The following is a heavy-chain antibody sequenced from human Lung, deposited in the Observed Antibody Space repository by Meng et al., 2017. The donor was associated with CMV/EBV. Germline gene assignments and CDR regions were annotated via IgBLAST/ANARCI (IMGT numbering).Heavy chain of an antibody. D-gene: IGHD5-24*01. CDR1: GGAIGSGGYY. J-gene: IGHJ4*02. CDR3: AREAGRDGYATPKFDY. CDR2: IYYTGST. Sequence: GPVQDSGPGPVKPLQTRHLTCTVSGGAIGSGGYYWSWIRQHPGKGLEWIGYIYYTGSTFYNPSLKSRVTISVDTSKNQFSLKLIPATAADTAVYYCAREAGRDGYATPKFDYWGQGTLVTVSS. V-gene: IGHV4-31*03.